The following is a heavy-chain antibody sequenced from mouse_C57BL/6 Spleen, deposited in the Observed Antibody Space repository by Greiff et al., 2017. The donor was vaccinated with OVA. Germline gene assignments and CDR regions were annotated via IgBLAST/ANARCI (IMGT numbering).Heavy chain of an antibody. D-gene: IGHD1-1*01. CDR3: TRTTTVENFDD. CDR1: GYTFTDYE. V-gene: IGHV1-15*01. CDR2: IDPETGGT. J-gene: IGHJ2*01. Sequence: QVQLQQSGAELVRPGASVTLSCKASGYTFTDYEMHWVKQTPVHGLEWIGAIDPETGGTAYNQKFKGQAILTADKSSSTAYMELRSLTSEDSAVYYCTRTTTVENFDDRGKGTTLTVSS.